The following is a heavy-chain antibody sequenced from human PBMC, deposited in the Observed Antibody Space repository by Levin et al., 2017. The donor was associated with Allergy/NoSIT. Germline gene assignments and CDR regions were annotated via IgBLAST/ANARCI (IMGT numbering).Heavy chain of an antibody. D-gene: IGHD3-16*01. J-gene: IGHJ4*02. V-gene: IGHV3-53*01. CDR1: GLTVRSNY. CDR2: IYAGGDT. CDR3: ARITTSGRGMPLDY. Sequence: GESLKISCSVSGLTVRSNYMSWVRQAPGKGLEWVSVIYAGGDTYYADSVKGRFTISRDNSKNTVYLQMNSLRAEDTAVYYCARITTSGRGMPLDYWGQGTLVTVSS.